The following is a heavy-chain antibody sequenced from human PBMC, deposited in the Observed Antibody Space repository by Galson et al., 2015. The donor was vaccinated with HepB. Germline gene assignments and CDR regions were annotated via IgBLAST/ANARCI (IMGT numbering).Heavy chain of an antibody. V-gene: IGHV3-30-3*01. J-gene: IGHJ4*02. Sequence: SLRLSCAASGFTFSNHAMHWVRQAPGKGLEWVAVISDRTNKKYIADSMKGRFTISRDNSKNTLYLQMNSLRSEDTAVYYCARDRFRGDYFWGNYRTWFDYWGQGTLATVSS. D-gene: IGHD3-16*02. CDR2: ISDRTNKK. CDR1: GFTFSNHA. CDR3: ARDRFRGDYFWGNYRTWFDY.